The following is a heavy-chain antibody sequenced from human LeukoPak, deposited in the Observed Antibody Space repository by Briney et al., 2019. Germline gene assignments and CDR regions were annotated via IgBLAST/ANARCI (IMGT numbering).Heavy chain of an antibody. D-gene: IGHD3-3*01. Sequence: SKTLSLTCTVSGGSISSGGYYWSWIRQHPGKGLEWIGYIYYSGSTYYNPSLKSRVTISVDTSKNQFSLKLSSVTAADTAVYYCARDGRYYDFWSSNYYGMDVWGQGTTVTVSS. J-gene: IGHJ6*02. CDR3: ARDGRYYDFWSSNYYGMDV. CDR2: IYYSGST. V-gene: IGHV4-31*03. CDR1: GGSISSGGYY.